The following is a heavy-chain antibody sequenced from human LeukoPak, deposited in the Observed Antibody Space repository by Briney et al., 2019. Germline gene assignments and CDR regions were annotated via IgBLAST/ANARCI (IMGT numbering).Heavy chain of an antibody. D-gene: IGHD6-13*01. Sequence: SETLSLTCTVSGVSISSSNSYWGWIRQPPGKGLEWIGSIYYSGNTYYNPSLKSRVTISVDTSKNQFSLKLSSVTAADTAVYYCARSRQLAGRGLLDYWGQGTLVTVSS. V-gene: IGHV4-39*07. CDR3: ARSRQLAGRGLLDY. CDR1: GVSISSSNSY. CDR2: IYYSGNT. J-gene: IGHJ4*02.